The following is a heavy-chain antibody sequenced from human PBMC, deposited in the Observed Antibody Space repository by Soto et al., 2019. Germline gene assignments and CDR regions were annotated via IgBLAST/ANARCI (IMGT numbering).Heavy chain of an antibody. CDR2: ISYDGSNK. V-gene: IGHV3-30*18. CDR1: GFTFSSYG. D-gene: IGHD6-19*01. Sequence: PGGSLRLSCAASGFTFSSYGMHWVRQAPGKGLEWVAVISYDGSNKYYADSVKGRFTISRDNSKNTLYLQMNSLRAEDTAVYYCAKGLAVAGDYFDYWGQGTLVTVSS. J-gene: IGHJ4*02. CDR3: AKGLAVAGDYFDY.